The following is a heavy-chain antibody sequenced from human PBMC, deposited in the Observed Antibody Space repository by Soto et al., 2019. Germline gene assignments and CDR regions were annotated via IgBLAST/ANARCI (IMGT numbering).Heavy chain of an antibody. D-gene: IGHD4-4*01. CDR3: ARDPTAVTSRFDP. V-gene: IGHV3-21*01. J-gene: IGHJ5*02. Sequence: GGSLRLSCAASGFTFSSYAMHWVRQAPGKGLEWVAAISSSSSYIYYADSVKGRFTISRDNAKNSLYLQMNSLRAEDTAVYYCARDPTAVTSRFDPWGQGTLVTVPQ. CDR2: ISSSSSYI. CDR1: GFTFSSYA.